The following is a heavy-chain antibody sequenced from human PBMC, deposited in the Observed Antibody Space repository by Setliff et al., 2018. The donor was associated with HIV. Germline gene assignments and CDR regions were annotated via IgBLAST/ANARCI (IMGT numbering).Heavy chain of an antibody. J-gene: IGHJ4*02. D-gene: IGHD6-6*01. CDR2: ISSSSSYI. CDR1: GFAFNTYT. V-gene: IGHV3-21*01. Sequence: PGGSLRLSCTASGFAFNTYTMNWVRQAPGKGLEWVSSISSSSSYIYYADSVKGRFTISRDNAKNTLYLQMNSLRAEDTAVYYCALTPYSSSSLSYWGQGNLVTVSS. CDR3: ALTPYSSSSLSY.